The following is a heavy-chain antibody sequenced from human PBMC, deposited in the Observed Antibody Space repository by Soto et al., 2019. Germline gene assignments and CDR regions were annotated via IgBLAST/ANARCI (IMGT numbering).Heavy chain of an antibody. V-gene: IGHV5-51*01. CDR1: GYSFTSYR. CDR3: ARHLDPTYYDFWSGNNYYYYGMDV. Sequence: PGESLKISCTGSGYSFTSYRIGWVRQMPGQGLEWMGIIYPGDSDTRYSPSFQGQATLSADKSISTAYLQWSSLKASDPAMYYCARHLDPTYYDFWSGNNYYYYGMDVWGQGSTVTISS. CDR2: IYPGDSDT. J-gene: IGHJ6*01. D-gene: IGHD3-3*01.